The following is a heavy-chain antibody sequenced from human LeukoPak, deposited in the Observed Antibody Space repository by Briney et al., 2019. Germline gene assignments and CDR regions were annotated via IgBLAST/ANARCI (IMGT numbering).Heavy chain of an antibody. D-gene: IGHD3-22*01. J-gene: IGHJ4*02. CDR3: ARSPSYYDNSGYYYFDR. CDR2: IHPANSNS. V-gene: IGHV5-51*01. CDR1: GYSFINYW. Sequence: GESLKISCKGSGYSFINYWIGWVRQMPGKGLEYMGIIHPANSNSRYSPSFQGQVTISVDKSISTAYLQWSTLKASDTAMYYCARSPSYYDNSGYYYFDRWGQGTLVTVSS.